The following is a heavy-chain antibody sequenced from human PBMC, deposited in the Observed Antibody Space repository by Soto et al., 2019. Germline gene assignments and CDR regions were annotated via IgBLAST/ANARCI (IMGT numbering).Heavy chain of an antibody. Sequence: QVQLVQSGAEVKKPGASVKVSCKASGYTFTGYYMHWVRQAPAQGLEWMGWIDPNSGGTNYAQKFQGWVTMTRDTSISTGYMELSRLRSDDTAVYYCARTQCSSTRCYVGSWDYWGQGTLVTVSS. CDR3: ARTQCSSTRCYVGSWDY. CDR1: GYTFTGYY. D-gene: IGHD2-2*01. J-gene: IGHJ4*02. V-gene: IGHV1-2*04. CDR2: IDPNSGGT.